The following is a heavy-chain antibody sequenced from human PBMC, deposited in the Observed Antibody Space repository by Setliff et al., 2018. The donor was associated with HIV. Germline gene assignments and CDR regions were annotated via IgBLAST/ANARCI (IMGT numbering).Heavy chain of an antibody. D-gene: IGHD5-12*01. V-gene: IGHV3-23*01. J-gene: IGHJ5*02. CDR3: ARVASGYDYGWLDP. Sequence: LRLSCAASGFTFSSYAMSWVRQTPGKGLEWVSFISSSAGSTYYSDSVKGRFTISRDNAKNTLYLQMNSLRAEDTAVYYCARVASGYDYGWLDPWGQGTLVTVSS. CDR1: GFTFSSYA. CDR2: ISSSAGST.